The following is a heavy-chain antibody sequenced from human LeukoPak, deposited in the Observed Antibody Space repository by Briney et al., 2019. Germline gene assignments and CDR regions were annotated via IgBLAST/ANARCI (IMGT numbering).Heavy chain of an antibody. V-gene: IGHV1-18*01. Sequence: ASVKVSCKASGYTFTSYGISWVRQAPGQGVEWMGWISAYNGNTNYAQKLQGRVTMTTDTSTSTAYMELRSLRSDDTAVYYCAREDDSSGYYYPQYYWGQGTLVTVSS. CDR1: GYTFTSYG. J-gene: IGHJ4*02. CDR3: AREDDSSGYYYPQYY. CDR2: ISAYNGNT. D-gene: IGHD3-22*01.